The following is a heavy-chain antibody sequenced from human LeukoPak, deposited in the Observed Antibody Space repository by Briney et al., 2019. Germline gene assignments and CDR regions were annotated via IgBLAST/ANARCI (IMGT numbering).Heavy chain of an antibody. CDR1: GFTFSSYS. V-gene: IGHV3-21*01. CDR3: ARDGNTIFGVVTNSDY. J-gene: IGHJ4*02. Sequence: GGSLRLSCAASGFTFSSYSMNWARQAPGKGLEWVSSISSSSSYIYYADSVKGRFTISRDNAKNSLYLQMNSLRAEDTAVYYCARDGNTIFGVVTNSDYWGQGTLVTVSS. CDR2: ISSSSSYI. D-gene: IGHD3-3*01.